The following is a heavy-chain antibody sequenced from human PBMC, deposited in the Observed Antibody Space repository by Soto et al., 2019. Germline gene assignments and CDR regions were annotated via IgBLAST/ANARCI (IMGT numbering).Heavy chain of an antibody. CDR2: INHSGST. D-gene: IGHD6-6*01. Sequence: QVQLQQWGAGLLKPSETLSLTCAVYGGSFSGYYWSWIRQPPGKGLEWIGEINHSGSTNYNPSLKSRVTISVDTSKNQFSLKLSSVTAADTAVYYCARGPRRELEIAALPGWFDPWGQGTLVTVSS. J-gene: IGHJ5*02. V-gene: IGHV4-34*01. CDR1: GGSFSGYY. CDR3: ARGPRRELEIAALPGWFDP.